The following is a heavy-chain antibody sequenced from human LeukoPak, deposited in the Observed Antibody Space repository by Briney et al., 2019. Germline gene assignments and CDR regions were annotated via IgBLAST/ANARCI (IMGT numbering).Heavy chain of an antibody. V-gene: IGHV4-59*02. D-gene: IGHD3-10*01. CDR3: ARGTIGSYTY. J-gene: IGHJ4*02. CDR1: GGSVNNYY. Sequence: SETLSLTCTVSGGSVNNYYWNWIRQPPGKGLDWIGYIYYGGSTNYNPSLKSRVTISVDTSKNQFSLKLSSVTAADTAVYYCARGTIGSYTYWGQGTLVTVPS. CDR2: IYYGGST.